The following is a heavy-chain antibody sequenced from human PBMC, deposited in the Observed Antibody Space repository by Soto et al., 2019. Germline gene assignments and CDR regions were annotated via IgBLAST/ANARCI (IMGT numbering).Heavy chain of an antibody. D-gene: IGHD4-17*01. CDR2: IYWDDDK. CDR3: AHRPRPNDYGAYFDY. V-gene: IGHV2-5*02. CDR1: GFSLSTSGVG. J-gene: IGHJ4*02. Sequence: QITLKESGPTLVKPTQTLTLTCTFSGFSLSTSGVGVGWIRQPPGKALEWLALIYWDDDKRYSPSLKSRLTITKDTSKNQVVLTMTTMDPVDTATYYCAHRPRPNDYGAYFDYWGQGTLVTVSS.